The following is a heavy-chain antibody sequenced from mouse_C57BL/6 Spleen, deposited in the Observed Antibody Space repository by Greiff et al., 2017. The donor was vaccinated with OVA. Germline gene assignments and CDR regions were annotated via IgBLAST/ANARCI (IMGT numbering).Heavy chain of an antibody. CDR1: GYTFTSYW. V-gene: IGHV1-69*01. J-gene: IGHJ2*01. CDR2: IDPSDSYT. D-gene: IGHD1-1*01. CDR3: ARKDLFYYFDY. Sequence: QVQLQQPGAELVMPGASVKLSCKASGYTFTSYWMHWVKQRPGQGLEWIGEIDPSDSYTNYNQKFKGKSTLTVDKSSSTAYMQLSSLTSEDSAVYYCARKDLFYYFDYWGQGTTLTVSS.